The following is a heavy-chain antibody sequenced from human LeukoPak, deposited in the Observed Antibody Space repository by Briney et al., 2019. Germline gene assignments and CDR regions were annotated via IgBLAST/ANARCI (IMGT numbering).Heavy chain of an antibody. V-gene: IGHV4-59*07. Sequence: PSDTLSLTCTVSGGSISIDYWSWIRQPPGKGLEWIGYIYYSGSTNYNPSLKSRVTISGDTSKNQFSLKLSSVTAADTAVYYCARGDGYNEGYFDYWGQGTLVTVSS. CDR3: ARGDGYNEGYFDY. CDR2: IYYSGST. J-gene: IGHJ4*02. D-gene: IGHD5-24*01. CDR1: GGSISIDY.